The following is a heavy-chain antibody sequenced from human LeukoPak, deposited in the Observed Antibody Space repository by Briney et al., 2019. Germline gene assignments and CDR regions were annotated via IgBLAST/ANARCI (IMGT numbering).Heavy chain of an antibody. D-gene: IGHD5-24*01. Sequence: SETLSLTCTVSSGSISTYYWSWIRQPPGKGLEWIGSVYYSGSTYYNPSFKSRVTMSVDTSKSQFSLKLSSVTAADMAVYYCASHQRSHYYYGMDVWGQGTTVTVSS. CDR1: SGSISTYY. V-gene: IGHV4-59*04. CDR3: ASHQRSHYYYGMDV. CDR2: VYYSGST. J-gene: IGHJ6*02.